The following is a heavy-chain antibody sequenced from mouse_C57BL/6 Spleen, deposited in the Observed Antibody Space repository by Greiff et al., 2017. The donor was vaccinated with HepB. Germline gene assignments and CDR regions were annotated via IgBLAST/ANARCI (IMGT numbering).Heavy chain of an antibody. CDR2: IYPGDGDT. CDR1: GYAFSSSW. CDR3: ARWAHYYGSSYSYYAMDY. J-gene: IGHJ4*01. V-gene: IGHV1-82*01. Sequence: QVQLKQSGPELVKPGASVKISCKASGYAFSSSWMNWVKQRPGKGLEWIGRIYPGDGDTNYNGKFKGKATLTADKSSSTAYMQLSSLTSEDSAVYFCARWAHYYGSSYSYYAMDYWGQGTSVTVSS. D-gene: IGHD1-1*01.